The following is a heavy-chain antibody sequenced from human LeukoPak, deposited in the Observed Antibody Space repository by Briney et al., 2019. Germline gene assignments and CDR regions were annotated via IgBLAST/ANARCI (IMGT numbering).Heavy chain of an antibody. Sequence: SETLSLTCTVSGGSVSSGSYYWSWIRQPPGKGLEWIGSIYYSGSTYYNPPLKSRVTISVDTSKNQFSLKLSSVTAADTAMYYCARLYCSGGSCYSGLGSADYWGQGTLVTVAS. V-gene: IGHV4-39*01. CDR3: ARLYCSGGSCYSGLGSADY. D-gene: IGHD2-15*01. CDR1: GGSVSSGSYY. CDR2: IYYSGST. J-gene: IGHJ4*02.